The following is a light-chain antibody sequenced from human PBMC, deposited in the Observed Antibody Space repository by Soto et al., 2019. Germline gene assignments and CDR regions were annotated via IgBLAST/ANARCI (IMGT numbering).Light chain of an antibody. V-gene: IGKV3-15*01. J-gene: IGKJ1*01. CDR1: QSVSSN. Sequence: EIVMTQSPATLSVSPGERATLSCRASQSVSSNLAWYQQKPGQAPRLLIYGASTRATGIPARFSGSGSGTELTLTISSLQSEDFAVYYCQQYNNWPPWTIGQGTKVQIK. CDR2: GAS. CDR3: QQYNNWPPWT.